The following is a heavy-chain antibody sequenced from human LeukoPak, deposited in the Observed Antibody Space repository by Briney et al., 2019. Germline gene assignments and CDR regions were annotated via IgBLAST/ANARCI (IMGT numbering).Heavy chain of an antibody. CDR2: ISTGSSTI. Sequence: GGSLRLSCAASGFTFSSYSMIWVRQAPGRRLEWVSYISTGSSTIYYADSVKGRFTISRDNAKNSLYLQMNSLRDEDTAVYYCARDVERTGGTYYYGSGSPRGCGQGTLVTVSS. CDR1: GFTFSSYS. V-gene: IGHV3-48*02. J-gene: IGHJ4*02. D-gene: IGHD3-10*01. CDR3: ARDVERTGGTYYYGSGSPRG.